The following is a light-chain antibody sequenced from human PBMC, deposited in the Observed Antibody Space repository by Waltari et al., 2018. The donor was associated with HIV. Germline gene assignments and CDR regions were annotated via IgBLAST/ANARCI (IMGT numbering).Light chain of an antibody. J-gene: IGKJ3*01. CDR2: GAS. Sequence: EIVVTQSPATLSVSPGERATLSCRASQSVSSNLAWYQQKPGQAPRLLIYGASSRATGIPARFSGSGSGTEFTLTISSLQSEDFAVYYCQHYNNWLIFGFGPGTKVDIK. CDR3: QHYNNWLIFG. CDR1: QSVSSN. V-gene: IGKV3-15*01.